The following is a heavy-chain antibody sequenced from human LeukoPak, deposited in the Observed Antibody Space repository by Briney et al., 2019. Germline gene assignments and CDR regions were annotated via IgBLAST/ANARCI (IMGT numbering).Heavy chain of an antibody. D-gene: IGHD3-9*01. CDR1: GGSFSGYY. CDR3: ARQRNDYDILTGYYPGYFDY. J-gene: IGHJ4*02. V-gene: IGHV4-39*01. CDR2: IYYSGST. Sequence: SETLSLTCAVYGGSFSGYYWGWIRQPPGKGLEWIGSIYYSGSTYYNPSLKSRVTISVDTSKNQFSLKLSSVTAADTAVYYCARQRNDYDILTGYYPGYFDYWGQGTLVTVSS.